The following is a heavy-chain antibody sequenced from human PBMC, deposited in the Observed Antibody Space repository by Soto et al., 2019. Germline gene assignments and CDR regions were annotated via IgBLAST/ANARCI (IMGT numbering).Heavy chain of an antibody. J-gene: IGHJ6*02. D-gene: IGHD6-6*01. V-gene: IGHV1-69*01. CDR1: GGTFSSYA. Sequence: QVQLVQSGAEVKKPGSSVKVSCKASGGTFSSYAISWVRQAPGQGLEWMGGIIPIFGTANYAQKFQGRVTITADESTSTAYMELSSLRSEDTDVYYGAWGKLVPMENYYGMDVWGQGTTVTVSS. CDR3: AWGKLVPMENYYGMDV. CDR2: IIPIFGTA.